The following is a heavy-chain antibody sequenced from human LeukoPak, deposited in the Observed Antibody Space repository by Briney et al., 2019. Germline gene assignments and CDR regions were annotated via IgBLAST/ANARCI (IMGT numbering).Heavy chain of an antibody. Sequence: KSSETLSLTCTVSGGSISSGGYYWSWIRQPPGRGLEWIGYIFYSGNTNYNPSLKSRVTISLDTSKSQFSLKLTSVTAADTAVYYCARGSITGVGIPFDYWGQGTLVTVSS. CDR3: ARGSITGVGIPFDY. J-gene: IGHJ4*02. CDR2: IFYSGNT. D-gene: IGHD7-27*01. CDR1: GGSISSGGYY. V-gene: IGHV4-61*08.